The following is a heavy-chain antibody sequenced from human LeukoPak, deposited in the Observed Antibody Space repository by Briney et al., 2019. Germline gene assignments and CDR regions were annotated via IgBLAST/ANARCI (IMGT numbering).Heavy chain of an antibody. CDR2: VRADNGKT. CDR1: GYKFKNYG. J-gene: IGHJ6*03. D-gene: IGHD3-10*01. Sequence: GASVKVSCKTSGYKFKNYGISWVRQAPGQGLEWMGWVRADNGKTDYTQKFQDRVTMTADTSTNTAYMELRSLRSEDTAVYYCARGNTYYYTNYMDVWGKGTTVTVSS. CDR3: ARGNTYYYTNYMDV. V-gene: IGHV1-18*01.